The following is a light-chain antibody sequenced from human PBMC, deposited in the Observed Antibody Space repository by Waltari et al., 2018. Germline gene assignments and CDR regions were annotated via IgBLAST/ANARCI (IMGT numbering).Light chain of an antibody. V-gene: IGLV7-46*01. J-gene: IGLJ2*01. CDR2: DTS. Sequence: QAVVTQEPSLTVSPGGTVTLTCGSSTGSVANSHYPYWFQQKPGQAPRTLIYDTSNTYSWTHARLSGSLLGGKAAMTLSGGQPEDEADYYCMLSYNGVRVFGGGTKLTVL. CDR1: TGSVANSHY. CDR3: MLSYNGVRV.